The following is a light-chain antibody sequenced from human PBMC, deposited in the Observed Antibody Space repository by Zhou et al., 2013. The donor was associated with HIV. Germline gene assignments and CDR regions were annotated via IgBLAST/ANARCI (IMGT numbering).Light chain of an antibody. J-gene: IGKJ4*01. CDR2: AAS. CDR1: QSIRSY. CDR3: QQGFSALS. V-gene: IGKV1-39*01. Sequence: DIQMTQSPSSLSAFVGDRVTITCRSSQSIRSYLNWYQQKSGKAPKLLIYAASNLQGGVPSRFSGSGSGTDFTLTISSLQPEDFATYYCQQGFSALSFGGGPRWRA.